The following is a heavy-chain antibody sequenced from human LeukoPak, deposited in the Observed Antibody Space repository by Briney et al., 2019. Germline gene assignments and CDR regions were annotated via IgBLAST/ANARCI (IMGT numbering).Heavy chain of an antibody. J-gene: IGHJ6*02. D-gene: IGHD1-20*01. CDR3: ARDGNWNDPSYYYYGMDV. Sequence: GGSLRLSCAASGFTFSSYWMSWVRQAPGKGLEWVANIKQDGSEKYYVDSVKGRFTISRDNAKNSLYLQMNSLRAEDTAVYYCARDGNWNDPSYYYYGMDVWGQGTTVTVSS. V-gene: IGHV3-7*01. CDR1: GFTFSSYW. CDR2: IKQDGSEK.